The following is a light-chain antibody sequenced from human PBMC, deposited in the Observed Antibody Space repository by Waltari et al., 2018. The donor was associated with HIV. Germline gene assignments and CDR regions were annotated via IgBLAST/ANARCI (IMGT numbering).Light chain of an antibody. CDR3: MQDTQCTPFT. V-gene: IGKV2-24*01. Sequence: DSVMTQTPLSLSVTLGQPASIPCRSSQSLVHSDGNTYLGWLQQMPRQPPRNLIFKMSTRLSWGLDRLSGSGAGTDVTMKTSSGVAEDVGTDYCMQDTQCTPFTFGQGTNLEIK. J-gene: IGKJ2*01. CDR1: QSLVHSDGNTY. CDR2: KMS.